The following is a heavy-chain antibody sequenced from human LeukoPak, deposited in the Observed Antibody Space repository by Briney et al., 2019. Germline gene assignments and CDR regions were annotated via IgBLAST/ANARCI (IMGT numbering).Heavy chain of an antibody. CDR2: ISGSGGST. J-gene: IGHJ5*02. CDR1: GFTFSSYG. CDR3: AKFPGPGGNA. V-gene: IGHV3-23*01. D-gene: IGHD4-23*01. Sequence: GGTLRLSCAASGFTFSSYGMSWVRQAPGKGLEWVSAISGSGGSTYYADSVKGRFTISRDNSKNTLYLQMNSLRAEDTAVYYCAKFPGPGGNAWGQGTLVTVSS.